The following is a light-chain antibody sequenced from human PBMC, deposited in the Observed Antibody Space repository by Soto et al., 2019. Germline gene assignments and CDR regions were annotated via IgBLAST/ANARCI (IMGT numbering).Light chain of an antibody. V-gene: IGLV2-23*02. J-gene: IGLJ2*01. CDR3: CSYAGSSTYVV. Sequence: ALTQPASVSGSPGQSITISCTGTSSDVGSYNLVSWYQQHPGKAPKLMIYEVSKRPSGVSNRFSGSKSGNTASLTISGLQAEDEADYYCCSYAGSSTYVVFGGGTKLTVL. CDR1: SSDVGSYNL. CDR2: EVS.